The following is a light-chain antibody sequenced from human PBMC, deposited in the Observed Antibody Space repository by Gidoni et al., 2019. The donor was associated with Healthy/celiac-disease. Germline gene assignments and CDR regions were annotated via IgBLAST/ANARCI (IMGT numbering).Light chain of an antibody. J-gene: IGKJ3*01. Sequence: DIHMTQCLSSLSASVGYRVTITCRQSQSISSYLTWYQQKPGKAPKLLIYAAASLQGGVPSRFSGSGSGTDFTLPISSLQPEDFATSYCQQNYSTPPVTFGHGTKVDIK. CDR1: QSISSY. V-gene: IGKV1-39*01. CDR2: AAA. CDR3: QQNYSTPPVT.